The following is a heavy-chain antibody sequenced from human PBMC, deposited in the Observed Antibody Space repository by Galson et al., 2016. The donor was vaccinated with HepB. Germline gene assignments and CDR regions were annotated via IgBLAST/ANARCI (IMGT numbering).Heavy chain of an antibody. J-gene: IGHJ6*02. D-gene: IGHD6-6*01. CDR2: ISYSGTA. CDR3: ARNDVLKVFHGMDV. Sequence: SETLSLTCSVSGVAVRTNYWSWVRHLPGKGLEWLGYISYSGTADYNPSLKSRVSISMDKSKNQVSLKLNSTTAADTAVYYCARNDVLKVFHGMDVWGPGNPGHPLL. CDR1: GVAVRTNY. V-gene: IGHV4-59*02.